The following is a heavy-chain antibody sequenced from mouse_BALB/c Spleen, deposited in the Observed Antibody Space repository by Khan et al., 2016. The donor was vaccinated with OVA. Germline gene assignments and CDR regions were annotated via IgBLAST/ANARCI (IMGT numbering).Heavy chain of an antibody. CDR1: GYSITSDYA. CDR2: ISYSGST. D-gene: IGHD2-4*01. CDR3: ARSRGYDYDAWFAF. Sequence: EVQLVEPGPGLVKPSQSLSLTCTVTGYSITSDYAWNWIRHFPGNKLEWMGYISYSGSTSYNPSLKSRISITRDTSKNQFFLQLSSVTTEDTATYYDARSRGYDYDAWFAFWGQGTLVTGSA. V-gene: IGHV3-2*02. J-gene: IGHJ3*01.